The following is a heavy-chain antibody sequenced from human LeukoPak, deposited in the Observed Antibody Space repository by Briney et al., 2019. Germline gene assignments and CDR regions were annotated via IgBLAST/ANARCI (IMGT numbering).Heavy chain of an antibody. CDR3: AKHSSLIVVVVAATNWFDP. CDR1: GFTFSSYA. CDR2: ISGSGGST. D-gene: IGHD2-15*01. V-gene: IGHV3-23*01. Sequence: TGGSLRLSCAASGFTFSSYAMSWVRQAPGKGLEWVSAISGSGGSTYYADSVKGRFTISRDNSKNTLYLQMNSLRAEDTAVYYCAKHSSLIVVVVAATNWFDPWGQGTLVTVSS. J-gene: IGHJ5*02.